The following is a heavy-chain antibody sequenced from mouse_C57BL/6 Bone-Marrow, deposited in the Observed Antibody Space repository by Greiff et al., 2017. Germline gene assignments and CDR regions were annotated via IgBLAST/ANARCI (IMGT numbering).Heavy chain of an antibody. D-gene: IGHD1-1*01. CDR1: GFTFSDFY. CDR3: ARDADTVLVRNWYFDV. J-gene: IGHJ1*03. V-gene: IGHV7-1*01. CDR2: SRNKANDYTT. Sequence: EVKVVESGGGLVQSGRSLRLSCATSGFTFSDFYMEWVRQAPGKGLEWIAASRNKANDYTTEYSASVKGRFIVSRDTSQSILYLQMNALRAEDTAICYCARDADTVLVRNWYFDVWGTGTTATVSS.